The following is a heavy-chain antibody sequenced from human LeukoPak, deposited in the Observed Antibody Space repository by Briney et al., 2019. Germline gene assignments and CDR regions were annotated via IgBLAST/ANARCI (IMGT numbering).Heavy chain of an antibody. CDR2: INAFGART. CDR3: ARAARYYGSGFDAFDI. Sequence: PGGSLRLSCEASGFTFSGYAMSWVRQAPGKGLEWVSSINAFGARTYYADSVKGRFTISRDNSKNTLYLQMNSLRAEDTAVYYCARAARYYGSGFDAFDIWGQGTMVTVSS. CDR1: GFTFSGYA. J-gene: IGHJ3*02. D-gene: IGHD3-10*01. V-gene: IGHV3-23*01.